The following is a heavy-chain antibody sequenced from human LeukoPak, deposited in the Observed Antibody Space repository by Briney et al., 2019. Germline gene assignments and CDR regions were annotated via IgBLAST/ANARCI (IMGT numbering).Heavy chain of an antibody. J-gene: IGHJ4*02. CDR1: GFTFSSYE. CDR3: ARVYYDFWSGYRTFDY. CDR2: ISSSGSTI. Sequence: PGGSLRLSCAASGFTFSSYEMNWVRQAPGKGLEWVSYISSSGSTIYYADSVKGRFTISRDNAKNSLYLQTNSLRAEDTAVYYCARVYYDFWSGYRTFDYWGQGTLVTVSS. D-gene: IGHD3-3*01. V-gene: IGHV3-48*03.